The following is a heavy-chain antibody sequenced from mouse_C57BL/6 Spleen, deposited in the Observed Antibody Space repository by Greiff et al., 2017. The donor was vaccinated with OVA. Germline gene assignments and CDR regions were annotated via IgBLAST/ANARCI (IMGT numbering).Heavy chain of an antibody. CDR1: GYAFSSSW. J-gene: IGHJ1*03. D-gene: IGHD2-3*01. CDR2: IYPGDGDT. V-gene: IGHV1-82*01. CDR3: ARDGPALRYFDV. Sequence: VQLQQSGPELVKPGASVKISCKASGYAFSSSWMNWVKQRPGKGLEWIGRIYPGDGDTNYNGKYKGKATLTADKSSSTAYMQLSSLTAEDSAVYVCARDGPALRYFDVWGTGTTVTVSS.